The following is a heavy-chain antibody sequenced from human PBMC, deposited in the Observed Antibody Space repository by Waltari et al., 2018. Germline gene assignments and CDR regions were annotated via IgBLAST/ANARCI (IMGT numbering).Heavy chain of an antibody. J-gene: IGHJ4*02. V-gene: IGHV3-43D*03. Sequence: EVQLVESGGVVVQPGGSLRLSCAASGFTFDDYAMHWVRQAPGKGLEWVSLISWDGGSTYYADSVKGRFTISRDNSKNSLYLQMNSLRAEDTALYYCAKEGPRDSSGYYLDYWGQGTLVTVSS. D-gene: IGHD3-22*01. CDR1: GFTFDDYA. CDR2: ISWDGGST. CDR3: AKEGPRDSSGYYLDY.